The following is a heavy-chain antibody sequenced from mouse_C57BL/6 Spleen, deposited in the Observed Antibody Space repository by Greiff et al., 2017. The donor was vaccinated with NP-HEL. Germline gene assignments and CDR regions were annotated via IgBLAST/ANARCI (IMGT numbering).Heavy chain of an antibody. CDR1: GFTFSNYW. Sequence: EVKLVESGGGLVQPGGSMKLSCVASGFTFSNYWMNWVRQSPEKGLEWVAQIRLKSDNYATHYAESVKGRFTISRDDSKRSVYMHMNNLRADETGIEYCTASAMDYWGQGTTVTVSS. CDR3: TASAMDY. CDR2: IRLKSDNYAT. V-gene: IGHV6-3*01. J-gene: IGHJ4*01.